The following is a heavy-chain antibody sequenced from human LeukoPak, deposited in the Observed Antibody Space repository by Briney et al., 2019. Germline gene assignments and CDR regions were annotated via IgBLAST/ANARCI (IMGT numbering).Heavy chain of an antibody. CDR2: ISYDGSNK. CDR3: ARGRTAMVFTFFGY. CDR1: GFTFASYA. V-gene: IGHV3-30-3*01. D-gene: IGHD5-18*01. Sequence: PGGSLRLSCAASGFTFASYAMNWVRQAPGKGLEWVAVISYDGSNKYYADSAKGRFTISRDNSKNTLYLQMNSLRAEDTAVYYCARGRTAMVFTFFGYWGQGTLVTVSS. J-gene: IGHJ4*02.